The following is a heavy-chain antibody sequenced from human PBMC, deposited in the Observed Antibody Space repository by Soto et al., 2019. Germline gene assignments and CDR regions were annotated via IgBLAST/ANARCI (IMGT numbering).Heavy chain of an antibody. V-gene: IGHV3-21*01. CDR2: ISSDSSYK. J-gene: IGHJ6*02. CDR3: ARGYCTRTSCYIGGFYYYGMDV. CDR1: GFTLSSHT. D-gene: IGHD2-2*01. Sequence: GGSLRLSCAASGFTLSSHTMNWVRQAPGKGLEWVSSISSDSSYKYYTDSVKGRFTVSRDNAKNSLYLQMDSLRAEDTAVYYCARGYCTRTSCYIGGFYYYGMDVWGQGATVTVSS.